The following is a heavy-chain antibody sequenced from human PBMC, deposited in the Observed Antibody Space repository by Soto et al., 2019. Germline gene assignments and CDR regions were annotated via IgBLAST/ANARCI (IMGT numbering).Heavy chain of an antibody. Sequence: QVQLVESGGGVVQPGRSLRLSCAASGFTFSGYGMHWVRQAPGEGLQWVAVLANDGSYQYYADSLKGRFTISRDNSKNTLYLLMDSLRPEDTAVYYCARSSGGSSWYAPDYWGQGTLVTVSP. CDR2: LANDGSYQ. J-gene: IGHJ4*02. CDR3: ARSSGGSSWYAPDY. D-gene: IGHD6-13*01. V-gene: IGHV3-30*03. CDR1: GFTFSGYG.